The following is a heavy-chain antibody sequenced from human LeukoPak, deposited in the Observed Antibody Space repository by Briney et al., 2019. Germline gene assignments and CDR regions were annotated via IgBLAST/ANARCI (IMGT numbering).Heavy chain of an antibody. J-gene: IGHJ4*02. CDR2: INPNSGGT. V-gene: IGHV1-2*02. D-gene: IGHD5-18*01. CDR1: GYTFTDYY. Sequence: ASVKVSCKASGYTFTDYYMHWVRRAPGQGLEWMGWINPNSGGTNYAQKFQGRVTMTRDTSISTAYMELSRLTSDDTAVYYCAREPVDTPMVTSFDYWGQGTLVTVSS. CDR3: AREPVDTPMVTSFDY.